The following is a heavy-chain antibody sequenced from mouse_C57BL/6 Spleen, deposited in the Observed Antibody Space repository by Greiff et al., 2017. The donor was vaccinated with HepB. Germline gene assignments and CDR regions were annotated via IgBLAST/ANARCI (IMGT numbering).Heavy chain of an antibody. J-gene: IGHJ4*01. Sequence: QVQLQQSGTELVKPGASVKLSCKASGYTFTSYWMHWVKQRPGQGLEWIGNINPSNGGTNYNEKFKSKATLTVDKSSSTAYMQLSSLTSEDSGVYYCAMQGIYYDYDEGAMDYWGQGTSVTVSS. V-gene: IGHV1-53*01. CDR1: GYTFTSYW. CDR3: AMQGIYYDYDEGAMDY. D-gene: IGHD2-4*01. CDR2: INPSNGGT.